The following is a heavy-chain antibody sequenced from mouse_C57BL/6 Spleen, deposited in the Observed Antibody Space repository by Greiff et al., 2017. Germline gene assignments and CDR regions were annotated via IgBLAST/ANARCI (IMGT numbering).Heavy chain of an antibody. J-gene: IGHJ3*01. Sequence: VQLQQPGAELVMPGASVKLSCKASGYTFTSYWKHWVKQRPGQGLEWIGEIDPSDSYTNYNQKFKGKSTLTVDKSSSTAYMQLSSLTSEDSAVYYCARSGYDETWFAYWGQGTLVTVSA. D-gene: IGHD2-2*01. CDR2: IDPSDSYT. CDR3: ARSGYDETWFAY. CDR1: GYTFTSYW. V-gene: IGHV1-69*01.